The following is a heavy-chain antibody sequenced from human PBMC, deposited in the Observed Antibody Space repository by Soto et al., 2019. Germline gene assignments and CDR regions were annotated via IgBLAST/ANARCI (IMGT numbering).Heavy chain of an antibody. CDR2: ISYDASSE. Sequence: QVQLVESGGGVVQPGGSLRLSCAASGFTFSDYGMNWVRQAPGEGLEWVAVISYDASSEYYEDSVKGRLTITRDNSKNTLFLQMDSLRTEDTAVYYCARGPKPRYYYYGMDVWGQGTTVTVSS. J-gene: IGHJ6*02. V-gene: IGHV3-30*03. CDR3: ARGPKPRYYYYGMDV. CDR1: GFTFSDYG.